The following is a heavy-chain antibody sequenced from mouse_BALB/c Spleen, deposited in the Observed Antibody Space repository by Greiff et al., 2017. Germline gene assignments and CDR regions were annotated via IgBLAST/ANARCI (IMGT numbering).Heavy chain of an antibody. Sequence: EVKLQESGGDLVKPGGSLKLSCAASGFTFSSYGMSWVRQTPDKRLEWVATISSGGSYTYYPDSVKGRFTIARDNAKNTLYLQMSSLKAEDTAMYYCARHGGNYPYLDYGGQGTTLTVSS. CDR1: GFTFSSYG. CDR2: ISSGGSYT. V-gene: IGHV5-6*01. CDR3: ARHGGNYPYLDY. J-gene: IGHJ2*01. D-gene: IGHD2-1*01.